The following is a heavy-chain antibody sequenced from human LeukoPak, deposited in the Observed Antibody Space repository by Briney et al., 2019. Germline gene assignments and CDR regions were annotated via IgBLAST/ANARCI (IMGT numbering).Heavy chain of an antibody. CDR3: ARQGFWSDDYYFDY. D-gene: IGHD3-3*01. J-gene: IGHJ4*02. V-gene: IGHV4-59*08. CDR1: GGSICSYY. Sequence: PSETLSLTCTVSGGSICSYYWSWIRQPPGKGLEWIGYIYYSGSTNYNPSLKSRVTISLDTSKNQFSLKLTSVTAADTAVYYCARQGFWSDDYYFDYWGQGTLVTVSS. CDR2: IYYSGST.